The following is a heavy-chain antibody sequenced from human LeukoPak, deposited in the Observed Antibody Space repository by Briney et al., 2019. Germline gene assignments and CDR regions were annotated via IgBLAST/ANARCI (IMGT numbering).Heavy chain of an antibody. CDR2: INWNGGST. D-gene: IGHD3-16*02. Sequence: PGGSLRLSCAASGFTFDDYGMSWVRQAPGNGLEWVSGINWNGGSTGYADSVKGRFTISRDNAKNSLYLQMNSLRAEDTALYYCAREDYDYVWGSYRYIYFDYWGQGTLVTVSS. V-gene: IGHV3-20*04. J-gene: IGHJ4*02. CDR1: GFTFDDYG. CDR3: AREDYDYVWGSYRYIYFDY.